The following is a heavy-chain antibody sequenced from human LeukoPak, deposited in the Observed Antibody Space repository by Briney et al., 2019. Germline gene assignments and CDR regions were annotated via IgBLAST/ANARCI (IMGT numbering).Heavy chain of an antibody. CDR2: ISSSSSYI. CDR3: ARDLGSGFDY. D-gene: IGHD6-19*01. V-gene: IGHV3-21*01. CDR1: GFTFSSYS. J-gene: IGHJ4*02. Sequence: GGSLKLSCAASGFTFSSYSMNWVRQAPGKGLEWVSSISSSSSYIYYADSVKGRFTISRDNAKNSLYLQMNSLRAEDTAVYYCARDLGSGFDYWGQGTLVTVSS.